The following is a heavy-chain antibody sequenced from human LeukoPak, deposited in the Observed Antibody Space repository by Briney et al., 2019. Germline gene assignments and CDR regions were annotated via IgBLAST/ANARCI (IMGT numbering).Heavy chain of an antibody. CDR1: GLTTRNSW. CDR3: ATYYYGSGGLFRHFDY. J-gene: IGHJ4*02. Sequence: GGSLRLSCAVSGLTTRNSWMSWVRQAPGKGLEWVSTIAAGGGFTVYANSVKGRFTISRDDSQATLYLQMNSLRAEDMAVYYCATYYYGSGGLFRHFDYWGQGALATVSP. V-gene: IGHV3-23*01. D-gene: IGHD3-10*01. CDR2: IAAGGGFT.